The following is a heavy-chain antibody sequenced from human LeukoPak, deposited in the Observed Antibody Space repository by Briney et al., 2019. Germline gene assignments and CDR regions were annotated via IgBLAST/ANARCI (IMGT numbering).Heavy chain of an antibody. CDR3: ARADYYDSSGAPFDP. CDR2: IWYDGRNK. CDR1: GFTFSSYG. J-gene: IGHJ5*02. V-gene: IGHV3-33*01. D-gene: IGHD3-22*01. Sequence: PGGSLRLSCAASGFTFSSYGMHWVRQAPGKGLEWVAVIWYDGRNKYYADSVKGRFTISRDNSKNTLYLQMNSLRAEDTAVYYCARADYYDSSGAPFDPWGQGTLVTVSS.